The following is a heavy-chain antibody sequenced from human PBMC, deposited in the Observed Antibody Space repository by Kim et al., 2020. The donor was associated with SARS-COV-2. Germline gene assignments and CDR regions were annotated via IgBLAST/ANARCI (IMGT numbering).Heavy chain of an antibody. J-gene: IGHJ4*02. CDR3: AKDRRIAAAGSIFGAFDY. V-gene: IGHV3-30*02. D-gene: IGHD6-13*01. Sequence: KGRFTISRDNSKNTLYLQMNSLRAEDTAVYYCAKDRRIAAAGSIFGAFDYWGQGTLVTVSS.